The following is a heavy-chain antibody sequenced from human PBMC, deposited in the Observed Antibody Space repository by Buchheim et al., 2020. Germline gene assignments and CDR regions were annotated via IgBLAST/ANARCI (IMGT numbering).Heavy chain of an antibody. CDR3: AKDGGRTSWGISPLYYFDH. D-gene: IGHD3-16*01. CDR2: ISGSGFGT. Sequence: EVQLLESGGDLARPGGSLRLSCAGSGFTSTSYGMSWVRQAPGRGLEWVAGISGSGFGTWYADSVKGRFTISRDHSKNTLFLQMDSPRVEDTAVYYCAKDGGRTSWGISPLYYFDHWGQGSL. J-gene: IGHJ4*02. CDR1: GFTSTSYG. V-gene: IGHV3-23*01.